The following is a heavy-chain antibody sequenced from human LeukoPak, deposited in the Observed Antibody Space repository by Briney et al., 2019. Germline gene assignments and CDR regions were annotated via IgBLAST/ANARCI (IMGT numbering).Heavy chain of an antibody. V-gene: IGHV3-23*01. Sequence: GGSLRLSCAASGLTLNNHAISLVRQAPGKGLEWVSGINGNGASTYYSDSVKGRFTISRDNSKNTLYLQMSSLRAEDTAIYYGAKDQGYSYYYLDYWGQGALVTVSS. CDR2: INGNGAST. D-gene: IGHD5-18*01. CDR1: GLTLNNHA. CDR3: AKDQGYSYYYLDY. J-gene: IGHJ4*02.